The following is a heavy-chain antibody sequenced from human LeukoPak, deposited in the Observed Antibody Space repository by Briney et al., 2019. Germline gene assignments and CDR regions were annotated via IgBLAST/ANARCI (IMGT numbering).Heavy chain of an antibody. CDR3: ARGRMYYCGSGTGWDYMDV. J-gene: IGHJ6*03. Sequence: SVKVSCKASGGTFSSYAISWVRQAPGQGLEWMGGIIPIFGTANYAQKFQGRVTITTDESTSTAYMELSSLRSEDTAVYYCARGRMYYCGSGTGWDYMDVWGKGTTVTVSS. D-gene: IGHD3-10*01. CDR2: IIPIFGTA. V-gene: IGHV1-69*05. CDR1: GGTFSSYA.